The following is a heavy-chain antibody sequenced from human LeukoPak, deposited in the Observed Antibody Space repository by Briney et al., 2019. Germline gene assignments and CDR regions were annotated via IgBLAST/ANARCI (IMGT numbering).Heavy chain of an antibody. CDR1: GGSISSYY. CDR3: AGSMVRGVIMGYYYYGMDV. Sequence: PSETLPLTCTVSGGSISSYYWSWIRQPPGKGLEWIGYIYCSGSTNYNPSLKSRVTISVDTSKNQFSLKLSSVTAADTAVYYCAGSMVRGVIMGYYYYGMDVWGQGTTVTVPS. J-gene: IGHJ6*02. D-gene: IGHD3-10*01. CDR2: IYCSGST. V-gene: IGHV4-59*08.